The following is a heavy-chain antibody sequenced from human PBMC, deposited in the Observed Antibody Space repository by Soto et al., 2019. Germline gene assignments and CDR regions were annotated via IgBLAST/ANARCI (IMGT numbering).Heavy chain of an antibody. CDR1: GGTFSSYA. D-gene: IGHD3-22*01. Sequence: QVQLVQSGAEVKKPGSSVKVSCKASGGTFSSYAISWVRQAPGQGLEWMGGIIPIFGTANYAQKFQGRVTITADKSTGTAYMELSSLRSEDTAVYYCARDRYRDSSGYYRSYYYYGMDVWGQGTTVTVSS. J-gene: IGHJ6*02. CDR2: IIPIFGTA. CDR3: ARDRYRDSSGYYRSYYYYGMDV. V-gene: IGHV1-69*06.